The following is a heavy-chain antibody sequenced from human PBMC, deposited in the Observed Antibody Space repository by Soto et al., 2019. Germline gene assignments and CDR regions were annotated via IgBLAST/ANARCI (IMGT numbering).Heavy chain of an antibody. CDR1: GGSVSSGSYY. D-gene: IGHD3-10*01. Sequence: PSETLSLTCTVSGGSVSSGSYYWSWIRQPPGKGLEWIGSFYYSGSTYYNPSLKSRLTISVDTSKNQFSLKLSSVTAADTAVYYCARHYGSGYRAFDYWGQGALVTVSS. CDR3: ARHYGSGYRAFDY. J-gene: IGHJ4*02. V-gene: IGHV4-39*01. CDR2: FYYSGST.